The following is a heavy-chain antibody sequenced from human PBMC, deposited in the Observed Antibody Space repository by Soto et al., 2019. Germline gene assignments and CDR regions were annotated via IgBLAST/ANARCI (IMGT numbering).Heavy chain of an antibody. J-gene: IGHJ3*02. CDR3: ARRANCGGDCYSAVEAFDI. Sequence: SETLSLTCTVSGGSISSGGYYWSWIRQHPGKGLEWIGYIYYSGSTYYNPSLKSRVTISVDTSKNQFSLKLSSVTAADTAVYYCARRANCGGDCYSAVEAFDICGQGTMVT. CDR1: GGSISSGGYY. D-gene: IGHD2-21*02. V-gene: IGHV4-31*03. CDR2: IYYSGST.